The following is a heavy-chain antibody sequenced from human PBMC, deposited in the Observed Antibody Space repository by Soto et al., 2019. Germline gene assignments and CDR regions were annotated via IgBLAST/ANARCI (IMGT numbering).Heavy chain of an antibody. D-gene: IGHD4-17*01. J-gene: IGHJ5*01. CDR3: AKESAYGDYAGENWFDS. CDR1: GFTFFAYW. CDR2: INSDGSHT. Sequence: EVQLMESGGGLVQPGGSLRLSCAASGFTFFAYWIHWVRQVPGKGLVWVSRINSDGSHTSYADSVRGRFTSSRDNSKNTVYLQMNSLRAEDTAVYYCAKESAYGDYAGENWFDSLGQGSLVTVSS. V-gene: IGHV3-74*01.